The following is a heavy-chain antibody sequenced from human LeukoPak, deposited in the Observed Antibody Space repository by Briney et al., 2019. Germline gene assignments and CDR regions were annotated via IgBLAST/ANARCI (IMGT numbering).Heavy chain of an antibody. J-gene: IGHJ4*02. D-gene: IGHD7-27*01. V-gene: IGHV4-34*01. Sequence: SETLSLTCAVYGGSFSGYYWSWIRQPPGKGLEWIGEINHSGSTNYNPSLKSRVTISVDTSKNQFSLKLSSVTAADTAVYYCARAQLGLLYYFDYWGQGTLVTVSS. CDR3: ARAQLGLLYYFDY. CDR2: INHSGST. CDR1: GGSFSGYY.